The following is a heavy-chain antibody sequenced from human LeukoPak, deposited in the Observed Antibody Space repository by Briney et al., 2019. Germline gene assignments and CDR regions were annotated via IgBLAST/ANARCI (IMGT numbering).Heavy chain of an antibody. CDR1: GFHFASYG. CDR3: QRITIFGVIIDFDY. V-gene: IGHV1-18*01. J-gene: IGHJ4*02. Sequence: GASVKVSCKASGFHFASYGITWVRQAPGQGREWMGWISVNNGNTHYAQSFQDRLTMTTDTSTSTAYLEVRSLRYDDTAIYYCQRITIFGVIIDFDYWGQGTLVTVSS. CDR2: ISVNNGNT. D-gene: IGHD3-3*01.